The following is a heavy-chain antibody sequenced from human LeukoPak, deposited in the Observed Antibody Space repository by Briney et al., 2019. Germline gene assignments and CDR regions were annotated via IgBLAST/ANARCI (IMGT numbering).Heavy chain of an antibody. CDR1: GFTFSSYG. D-gene: IGHD6-13*01. CDR2: ISYDGSNK. V-gene: IGHV3-30*18. CDR3: AKSNSWYAEYFQH. Sequence: GGSLRLSCAASGFTFSSYGMHWVRQAPGKGLEWVAVISYDGSNKYYADSVKGRFTISRDNSKNTLYLQMNSLRAEDTAIYYCAKSNSWYAEYFQHWGQGTLVTVSS. J-gene: IGHJ1*01.